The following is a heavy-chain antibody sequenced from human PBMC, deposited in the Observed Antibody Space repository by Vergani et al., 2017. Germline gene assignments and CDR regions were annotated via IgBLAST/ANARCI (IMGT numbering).Heavy chain of an antibody. Sequence: EVQLVESGGGLVQPGGSLRLSCAASGFTFSNYTMSWVRQAPGKGLEWVSIVSGGGGSTYYADSVKGRFTISRDNSKTTLYLQMNSLRAEDTAVYYCAKVLTGFWSGFDYWGQGTLVTVSS. J-gene: IGHJ4*02. V-gene: IGHV3-23*04. CDR2: VSGGGGST. CDR1: GFTFSNYT. CDR3: AKVLTGFWSGFDY. D-gene: IGHD3-3*01.